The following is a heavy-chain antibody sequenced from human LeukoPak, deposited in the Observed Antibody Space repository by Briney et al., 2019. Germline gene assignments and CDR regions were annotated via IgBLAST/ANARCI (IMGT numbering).Heavy chain of an antibody. V-gene: IGHV1-2*02. Sequence: GASVKVSCKASGYTFTGYYMHWVRQAPGQGLEWMGWINPNSGGTNYAQKFQGRVTMTRDTSISTAYMELSRLRSDDTAVYYCARAVLRGYCSSTSCYPPGYWGQGTLVTVSS. D-gene: IGHD2-2*03. CDR2: INPNSGGT. J-gene: IGHJ4*02. CDR1: GYTFTGYY. CDR3: ARAVLRGYCSSTSCYPPGY.